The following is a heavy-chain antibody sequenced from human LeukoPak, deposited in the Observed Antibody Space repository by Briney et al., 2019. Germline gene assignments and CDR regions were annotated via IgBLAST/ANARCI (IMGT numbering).Heavy chain of an antibody. CDR2: IYNSGST. J-gene: IGHJ4*02. V-gene: IGHV4-39*07. Sequence: SETLSLTCTVSGGSISSSSYYWGWIRQPPGKGLEWIGTIYNSGSTYYNPSLKSRVTISVDTSKNQFSLKLSSVTAADTAVYYSALYSYGFSYFDYWGQGTLVTVSS. CDR1: GGSISSSSYY. CDR3: ALYSYGFSYFDY. D-gene: IGHD5-18*01.